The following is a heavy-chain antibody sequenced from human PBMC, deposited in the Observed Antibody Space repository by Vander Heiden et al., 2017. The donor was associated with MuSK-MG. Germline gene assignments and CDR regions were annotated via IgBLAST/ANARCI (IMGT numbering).Heavy chain of an antibody. CDR3: AKDEGNRMATIQLDY. J-gene: IGHJ4*02. D-gene: IGHD5-12*01. V-gene: IGHV3-23*01. CDR1: AFTFSGYG. Sequence: EVQLLESGGGLVQPGGSLRLSCAAPAFTFSGYGMSWVRQAPGKGLEWVSAISGSGGSTYYADSVKGRFTISRDNSKNTLYLQMNSLRAEDTAVYYCAKDEGNRMATIQLDYWGQGTLVTVSS. CDR2: ISGSGGST.